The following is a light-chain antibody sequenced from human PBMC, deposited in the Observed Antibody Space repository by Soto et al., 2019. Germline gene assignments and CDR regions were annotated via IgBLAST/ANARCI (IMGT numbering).Light chain of an antibody. Sequence: DIQMTQSPSTLSASVGDRVTITCRASQSIRNWLAWYQDKPGQAPKLLIYGASSLESGVPSRFSGSGSGTEFTLTIGCLQPDDFATYYCQHYNAFQWAFGQGTKVEIK. CDR2: GAS. J-gene: IGKJ1*01. V-gene: IGKV1-5*01. CDR3: QHYNAFQWA. CDR1: QSIRNW.